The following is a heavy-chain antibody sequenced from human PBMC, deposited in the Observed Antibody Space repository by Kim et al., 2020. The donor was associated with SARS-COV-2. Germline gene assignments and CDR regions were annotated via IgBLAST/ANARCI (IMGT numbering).Heavy chain of an antibody. V-gene: IGHV1-2*02. J-gene: IGHJ4*02. D-gene: IGHD2-2*01. CDR1: GYTFTGYY. Sequence: ASVKVSCKASGYTFTGYYMHWVRQAPGQGLEWMGWINPNSGGTNYAQKFQGRVTMTRDTSISTAYMELSRLRSDDTAVYYCARGFVVVVVPAGFDYWGQGTLVTVSS. CDR2: INPNSGGT. CDR3: ARGFVVVVVPAGFDY.